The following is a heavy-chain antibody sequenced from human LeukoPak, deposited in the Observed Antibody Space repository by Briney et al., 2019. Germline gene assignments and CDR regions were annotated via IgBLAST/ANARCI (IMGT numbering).Heavy chain of an antibody. J-gene: IGHJ3*02. CDR1: GFTFSSYW. CDR3: ARVCSGGSCYPLGDAFDI. D-gene: IGHD2-15*01. CDR2: IKQDGSEK. V-gene: IGHV3-7*01. Sequence: GGSLRLSCAASGFTFSSYWMSWVRQAPGKGLEWVANIKQDGSEKYYVDSVKGLFTISRDNAKNSLYLQMNSLRAEGTAAYYCARVCSGGSCYPLGDAFDIWGQGTMVTVSS.